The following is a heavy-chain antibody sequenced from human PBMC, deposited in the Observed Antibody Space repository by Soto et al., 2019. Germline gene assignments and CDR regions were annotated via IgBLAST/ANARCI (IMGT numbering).Heavy chain of an antibody. D-gene: IGHD2-2*01. J-gene: IGHJ3*02. CDR3: SRSYPYCSSTSCYDCCAFDI. V-gene: IGHV1-46*01. CDR2: INPSGGST. CDR1: CYTFTSYY. Sequence: EASEKVSFKASCYTFTSYYMHWVRQAPGQGLEWMGIINPSGGSTSYAQKFQGRVTITRDTSTSTVYMELSSLRSEDTAVYYCSRSYPYCSSTSCYDCCAFDIWGQGTMVT.